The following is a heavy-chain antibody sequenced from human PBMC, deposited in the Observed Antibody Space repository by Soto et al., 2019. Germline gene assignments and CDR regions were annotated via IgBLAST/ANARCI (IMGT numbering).Heavy chain of an antibody. D-gene: IGHD2-2*01. CDR2: ISGSGGST. CDR3: AKDAVPAAKWGVLDAFDI. Sequence: PGGSLRLSCAASGFTFSSYAMSWVRQAPGKGLEWVSAISGSGGSTYYADSVKGRFTISRDNSKNTLYLQMNSLRAEDTAVYYCAKDAVPAAKWGVLDAFDIWGQGTMVTVSS. J-gene: IGHJ3*02. V-gene: IGHV3-23*01. CDR1: GFTFSSYA.